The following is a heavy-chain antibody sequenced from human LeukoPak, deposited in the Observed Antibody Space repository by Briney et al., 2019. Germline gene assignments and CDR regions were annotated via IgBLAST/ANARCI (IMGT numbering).Heavy chain of an antibody. CDR1: GFSFNTYW. CDR3: GRGPGYRSDY. J-gene: IGHJ4*02. CDR2: INQDGSEK. D-gene: IGHD5-12*01. V-gene: IGHV3-7*05. Sequence: GGSLRLSCAASGFSFNTYWMTWVRQAPGKGLEWVANINQDGSEKNYVGSVKGRFTISRDSAKKSLYLQMNSLRAEDTAVYYWGRGPGYRSDYWGQGTLVTVSS.